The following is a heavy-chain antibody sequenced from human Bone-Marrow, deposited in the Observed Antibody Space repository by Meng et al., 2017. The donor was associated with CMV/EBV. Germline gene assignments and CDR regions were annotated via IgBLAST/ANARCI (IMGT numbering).Heavy chain of an antibody. Sequence: QVERGQSGAEVKKAGSSVKVSCKASGGTFSSYAISWVRQAPGQGLEWMGGIIPIFGTANYAQKFQGRVTITADESTSTAYMELSSLRSEDTAVYYCARDTPPTAGYFDYWGQGTLVTVSS. CDR1: GGTFSSYA. J-gene: IGHJ4*02. CDR2: IIPIFGTA. CDR3: ARDTPPTAGYFDY. V-gene: IGHV1-69*12.